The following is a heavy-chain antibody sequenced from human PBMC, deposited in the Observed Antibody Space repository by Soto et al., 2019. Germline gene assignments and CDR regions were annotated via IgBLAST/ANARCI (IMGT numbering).Heavy chain of an antibody. Sequence: QVQLVQSGTEVKRPGSSVKVSCKASGDSFSTYAISWVRQAPGQGLEWMGGIIPIFGTVNYAEKFQGRVTSTADKSTSTAYMELSSLRSEDTAVYYCARALCTNGVCYYYYYGMDVWGQGTTVTVSS. V-gene: IGHV1-69*14. D-gene: IGHD2-8*01. CDR2: IIPIFGTV. J-gene: IGHJ6*02. CDR3: ARALCTNGVCYYYYYGMDV. CDR1: GDSFSTYA.